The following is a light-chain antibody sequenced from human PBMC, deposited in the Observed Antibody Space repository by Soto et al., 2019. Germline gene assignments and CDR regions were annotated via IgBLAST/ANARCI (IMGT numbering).Light chain of an antibody. J-gene: IGKJ1*01. V-gene: IGKV3-20*01. Sequence: VWTQSPGTLSLSPGERATLSCRASQPVYGNSLAWYQQKPGQAPSLLIYGTSSRATGIPDRFTGSGSGTDFTLTISRLEPEDFAVYYCQQYHSSPGTFGQGTKVDIK. CDR2: GTS. CDR3: QQYHSSPGT. CDR1: QPVYGNS.